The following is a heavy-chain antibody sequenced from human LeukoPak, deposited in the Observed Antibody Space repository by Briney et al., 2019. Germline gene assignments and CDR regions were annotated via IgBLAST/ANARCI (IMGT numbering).Heavy chain of an antibody. CDR2: INPNTGDT. V-gene: IGHV1-2*02. CDR3: ASYPRYVSTPPFDY. CDR1: GYTFTAYY. Sequence: ASVKVSCKASGYTFTAYYLHWVRQAPGQRLGWMGWINPNTGDTESAQNFQGRVTMTRDTTISTAYLELTRLTSDDTAVYYCASYPRYVSTPPFDYWGQGTLVTVSS. J-gene: IGHJ4*02. D-gene: IGHD2-15*01.